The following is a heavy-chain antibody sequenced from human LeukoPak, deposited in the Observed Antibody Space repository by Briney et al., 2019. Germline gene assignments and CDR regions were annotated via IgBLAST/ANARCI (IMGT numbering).Heavy chain of an antibody. V-gene: IGHV4-61*01. D-gene: IGHD2-2*01. Sequence: PSQTLSLTCTVSGGSVSSGSYFWSWIRQPPGKGLEWIGYIYYSGSTNYNPSLKSRVTISVDTSKNQFSLKLSSVTAADTAVYYCARGPTYQPIDSWGQGTLVTVSS. CDR2: IYYSGST. CDR1: GGSVSSGSYF. J-gene: IGHJ4*02. CDR3: ARGPTYQPIDS.